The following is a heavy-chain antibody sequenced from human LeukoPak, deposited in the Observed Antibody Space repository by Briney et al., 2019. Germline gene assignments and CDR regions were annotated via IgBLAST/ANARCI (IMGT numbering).Heavy chain of an antibody. J-gene: IGHJ4*02. CDR1: GYTFTVYN. D-gene: IGHD3-10*01. V-gene: IGHV1-2*02. Sequence: ASVKVSCKASGYTFTVYNMHWVRQAPGQGLEWMGWINPNSGGTNYAQKFQGRVTMTRDTSISTAYMELSRLRSDDTAVYYCARANSVSYGSGSYYSDYWGQGTLVTVSS. CDR3: ARANSVSYGSGSYYSDY. CDR2: INPNSGGT.